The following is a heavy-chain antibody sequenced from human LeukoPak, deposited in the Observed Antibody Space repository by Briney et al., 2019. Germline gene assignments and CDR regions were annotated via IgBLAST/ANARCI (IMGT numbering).Heavy chain of an antibody. CDR2: TSYDGKNI. D-gene: IGHD3-10*01. CDR1: GFIFTHHA. J-gene: IGHJ5*02. Sequence: GRSLRLSCAASGFIFTHHAIHWVRQGPGKGLEWLGVTSYDGKNIHYSASAKGHFTIFRDNSKNTVYLQVNNVRPEDTAIYFCARDEYNNYGSGGWFDPWGLGTLVTVSS. CDR3: ARDEYNNYGSGGWFDP. V-gene: IGHV3-30*01.